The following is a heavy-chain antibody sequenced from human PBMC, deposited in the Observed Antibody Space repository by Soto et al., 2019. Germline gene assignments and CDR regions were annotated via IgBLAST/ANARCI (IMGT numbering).Heavy chain of an antibody. CDR1: GYTFTGYY. Sequence: ASVKVSCKASGYTFTGYYMHWVRQAPGQGLEWMGWINPNSGGTNYAQKFQGWVTMTRDTSISTAYMELSRLRSDETAVYYCARASSATVTTFLYYYYYGMDVWGQGTTVTVSS. J-gene: IGHJ6*02. D-gene: IGHD4-17*01. CDR3: ARASSATVTTFLYYYYYGMDV. V-gene: IGHV1-2*04. CDR2: INPNSGGT.